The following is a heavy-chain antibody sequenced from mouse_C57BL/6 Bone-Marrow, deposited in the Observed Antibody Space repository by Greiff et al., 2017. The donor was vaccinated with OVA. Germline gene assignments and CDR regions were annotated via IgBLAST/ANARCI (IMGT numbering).Heavy chain of an antibody. CDR1: GYSITSGYY. V-gene: IGHV3-6*01. Sequence: EVKLVESGPGLVKPSQSLSLTCSVTGYSITSGYYWNWIRQFPGNKLEWMGYISYDGSNNYNPSLKNRISITRDTSKNQFFLKLNSVTTEDTATYYCARDRTTVVPYFDYWGQGTTLTVSS. CDR2: ISYDGSN. D-gene: IGHD1-1*01. CDR3: ARDRTTVVPYFDY. J-gene: IGHJ2*01.